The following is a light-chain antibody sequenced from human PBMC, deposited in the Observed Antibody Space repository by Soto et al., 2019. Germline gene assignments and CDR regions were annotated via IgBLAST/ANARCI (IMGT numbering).Light chain of an antibody. CDR3: QQRSNWPRT. J-gene: IGKJ1*01. Sequence: EIVLTQSPGTLSLSPGERATLSCRASQSVSSSYLAWYQQKPGQAPRLLIYGASSRATGIPDRFSGSGSGTDFTLTISGLEPEDFAIYYCQQRSNWPRTFGQGTKVEIK. CDR1: QSVSSSY. V-gene: IGKV3D-20*02. CDR2: GAS.